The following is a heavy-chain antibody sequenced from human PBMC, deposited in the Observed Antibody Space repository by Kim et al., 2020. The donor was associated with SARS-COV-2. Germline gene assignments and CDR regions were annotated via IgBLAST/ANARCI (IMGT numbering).Heavy chain of an antibody. J-gene: IGHJ4*02. Sequence: GGSLRLSCAASGFTFDDYAMHWVRQAPGKGLEWVSGISWNSGSIGYADSVKGRFTISRDNAKNSLYLQMNSLRAEDTALYYCAKDMKAIAVAERSFDYWGQGTLVTVSS. V-gene: IGHV3-9*01. CDR1: GFTFDDYA. D-gene: IGHD6-19*01. CDR2: ISWNSGSI. CDR3: AKDMKAIAVAERSFDY.